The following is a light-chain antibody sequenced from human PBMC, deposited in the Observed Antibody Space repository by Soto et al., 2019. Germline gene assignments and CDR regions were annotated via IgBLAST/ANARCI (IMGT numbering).Light chain of an antibody. CDR2: GAS. CDR3: EQYNGPPFT. CDR1: QSVRNNY. Sequence: EIVLTQSPGTLSLSPGERATLSCRASQSVRNNYLAWYQQKAGQAPRRLIYGASSRATGIPDRFSGSGSGTDFTLTISRLDPEDFAVYFCEQYNGPPFTFGQGTKLQIK. V-gene: IGKV3-20*01. J-gene: IGKJ2*01.